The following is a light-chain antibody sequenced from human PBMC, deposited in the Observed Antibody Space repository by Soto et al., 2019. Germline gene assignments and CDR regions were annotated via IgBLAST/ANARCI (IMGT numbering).Light chain of an antibody. J-gene: IGKJ3*01. CDR1: QSVSSY. CDR3: QQRSNWPPIFT. CDR2: DAS. Sequence: EIVLTQSPATLSLSPGERATLSCMASQSVSSYLAWYQQKPGQAPRLLIYDASNRATGIPARFSGSGSGTDFTLTITSLEPEDFAVYYCQQRSNWPPIFTFGPGTKVDFK. V-gene: IGKV3-11*01.